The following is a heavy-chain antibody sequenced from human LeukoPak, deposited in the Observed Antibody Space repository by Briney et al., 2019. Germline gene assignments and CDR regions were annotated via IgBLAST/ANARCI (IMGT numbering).Heavy chain of an antibody. CDR3: AKGLSAATILYYFDY. V-gene: IGHV3-23*01. Sequence: PGGSLRLSCAASRFTFSSYGMSWVRQAPGKGLEWVSVISGGGTGTYYADPVKGRFTISRDNSKNTLYLQMNSLRAEDTAVYYCAKGLSAATILYYFDYWGQGTLVTVST. D-gene: IGHD2-15*01. J-gene: IGHJ4*02. CDR2: ISGGGTGT. CDR1: RFTFSSYG.